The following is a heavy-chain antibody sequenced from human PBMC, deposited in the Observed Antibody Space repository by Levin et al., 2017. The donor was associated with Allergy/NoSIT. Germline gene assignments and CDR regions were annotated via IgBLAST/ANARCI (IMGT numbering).Heavy chain of an antibody. Sequence: KSGGSLRLSCAASGFTFSSYSMNWVRQAPGKGLEWVSSISSSSSYIYYADSVKGRFTISRDKAKNSLYLQMNSLRAEDTAVYYCARDQGDDYGGKDFDYWGQGTLVTVSS. CDR3: ARDQGDDYGGKDFDY. CDR2: ISSSSSYI. D-gene: IGHD4-23*01. V-gene: IGHV3-21*01. J-gene: IGHJ4*02. CDR1: GFTFSSYS.